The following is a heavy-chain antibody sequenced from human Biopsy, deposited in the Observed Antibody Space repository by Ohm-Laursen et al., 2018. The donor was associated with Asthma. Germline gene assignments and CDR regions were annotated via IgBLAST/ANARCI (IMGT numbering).Heavy chain of an antibody. CDR1: GYTFNSAG. CDR2: TSVYNGNT. J-gene: IGHJ6*02. D-gene: IGHD3-10*01. V-gene: IGHV1-18*01. CDR3: ARAVDYSHYYGIDV. Sequence: SVKVACKTSGYTFNSAGITWVRQAPGQGLEWMGWTSVYNGNTKVAQKLQDRVTMITDTSTSTAYMELRSLRSDDTAVYFRARAVDYSHYYGIDVWGQGTTVTVS.